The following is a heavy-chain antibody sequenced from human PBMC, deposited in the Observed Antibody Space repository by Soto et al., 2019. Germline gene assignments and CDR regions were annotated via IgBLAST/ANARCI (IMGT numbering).Heavy chain of an antibody. CDR3: AIETTVTDDYYGMDV. D-gene: IGHD4-17*01. V-gene: IGHV1-3*01. CDR2: INAGNGNT. CDR1: GYTFTSYA. J-gene: IGHJ6*02. Sequence: ASVKVSCKASGYTFTSYAMHWVRQAPGQRLEWMGWINAGNGNTKYSQKFQGRVTITRDTSASTAYMELSSLRSEDTAVYYCAIETTVTDDYYGMDVWGQGTTVPVSS.